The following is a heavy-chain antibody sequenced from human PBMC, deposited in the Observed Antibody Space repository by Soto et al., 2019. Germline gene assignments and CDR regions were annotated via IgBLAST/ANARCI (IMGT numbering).Heavy chain of an antibody. Sequence: EVQMLESGGGLVQPGGSLRLSCAASGFIFSDYAMSWVRQAPGKGLEWVAGMGGANGDTYYAESVRGRFAISRDNSKSTLFLQMNSLRAEDTAVYYCAKDLRVKGLERNFDYWGQGTLVTVSS. J-gene: IGHJ4*02. D-gene: IGHD1-1*01. CDR2: MGGANGDT. V-gene: IGHV3-23*01. CDR3: AKDLRVKGLERNFDY. CDR1: GFIFSDYA.